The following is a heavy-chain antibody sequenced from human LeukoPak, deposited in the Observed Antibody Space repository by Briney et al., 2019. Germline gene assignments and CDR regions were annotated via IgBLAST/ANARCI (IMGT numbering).Heavy chain of an antibody. J-gene: IGHJ4*02. CDR2: INPNSGGT. Sequence: ASVKVSCKASGYTFTGYYMHWVRQAPGQGLEWMGWINPNSGGTNYAQKFQGRVTMTRDTSISTAYMELSRLRSDDTAVYCCARGGDNYYDSSGYYYPFDYWGQGTLVTVSS. CDR3: ARGGDNYYDSSGYYYPFDY. V-gene: IGHV1-2*02. CDR1: GYTFTGYY. D-gene: IGHD3-22*01.